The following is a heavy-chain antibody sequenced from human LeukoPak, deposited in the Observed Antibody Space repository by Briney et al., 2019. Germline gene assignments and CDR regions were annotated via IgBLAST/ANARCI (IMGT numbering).Heavy chain of an antibody. D-gene: IGHD3-3*01. V-gene: IGHV1-8*01. Sequence: GASVKVSCKASGYTFTSYDINWVRQATGQGLEWMGWMNPNSGNTGYAQKFQGRVTMTRNTSISTAYMELSSLRSEDTAVYYCARGRSYDFWSGYPSLYYYGMDVWGQGTTVTVSS. J-gene: IGHJ6*02. CDR1: GYTFTSYD. CDR2: MNPNSGNT. CDR3: ARGRSYDFWSGYPSLYYYGMDV.